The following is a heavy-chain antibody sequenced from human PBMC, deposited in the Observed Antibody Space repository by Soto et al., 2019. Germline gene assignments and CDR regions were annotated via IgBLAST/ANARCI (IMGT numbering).Heavy chain of an antibody. J-gene: IGHJ4*02. CDR3: SRGVLY. CDR2: ISYSGST. D-gene: IGHD3-10*01. Sequence: SETLSLTCTVSGGSLSSGGYYWSWIRQDPREGLEWIGCISYSGSTYYNPSLKSRLTISADTSKNQFFLKLSSVTAADTAVYYCSRGVLYWGQGTLVTVSS. V-gene: IGHV4-31*02. CDR1: GGSLSSGGYY.